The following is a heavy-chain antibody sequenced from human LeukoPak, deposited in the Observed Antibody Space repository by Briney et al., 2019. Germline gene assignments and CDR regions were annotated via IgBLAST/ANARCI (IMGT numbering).Heavy chain of an antibody. D-gene: IGHD2-15*01. CDR3: ARGGECGSCDGFDM. CDR2: INHSGST. CDR1: GGSFSGYY. J-gene: IGHJ3*02. V-gene: IGHV4-34*01. Sequence: SETLSLTCAVNGGSFSGYYWIWIRQPPGKGLEWIGEINHSGSTNYNLSLKSRVTISVDTSKNQFSLKLSSVTAADTAVYCCARGGECGSCDGFDMWGQGIMVTVSS.